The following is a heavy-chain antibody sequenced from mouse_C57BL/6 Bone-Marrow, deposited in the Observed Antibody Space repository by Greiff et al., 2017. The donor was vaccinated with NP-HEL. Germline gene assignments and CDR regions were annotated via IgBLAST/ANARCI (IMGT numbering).Heavy chain of an antibody. V-gene: IGHV1-15*01. J-gene: IGHJ2*01. Sequence: QVQLQQSGAELVRPGASVTLSCKASGYTFTDYEMHWVKQTPVHGLEWIGAIDPETGGTAYNQKFKGKAILTADKSSSTAYMELRSLTSEDSAVYYCTRWGEGADYWGQGTTLTVSS. CDR2: IDPETGGT. CDR1: GYTFTDYE. CDR3: TRWGEGADY.